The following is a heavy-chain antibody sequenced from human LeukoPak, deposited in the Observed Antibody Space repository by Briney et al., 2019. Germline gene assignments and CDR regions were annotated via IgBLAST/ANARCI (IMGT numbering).Heavy chain of an antibody. D-gene: IGHD3-10*01. Sequence: SETLSLTCTVSGGSISSYYWSWIRQPPGKGLEWIGYIYYSGSTNYNPSLKSRVTISVDTSKNQFSLKLSSVTASDTAVYYCARLRITMVRGVIIKEVSFDYWGQGTRVTVSS. V-gene: IGHV4-59*01. CDR2: IYYSGST. CDR1: GGSISSYY. CDR3: ARLRITMVRGVIIKEVSFDY. J-gene: IGHJ4*02.